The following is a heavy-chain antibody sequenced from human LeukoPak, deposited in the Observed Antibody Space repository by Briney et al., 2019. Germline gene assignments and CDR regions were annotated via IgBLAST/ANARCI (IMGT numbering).Heavy chain of an antibody. J-gene: IGHJ4*02. D-gene: IGHD5-24*01. CDR3: TRVGYIDEGIDY. Sequence: GGSLRLSCVASGFPFSSYWMTWVRRAPGKGREWVANIKQDGSKKSYVDSVKGRFTISRDNAKNSLYLQMNGLRAEDTAIYYCTRVGYIDEGIDYWGQGTLVTVSS. V-gene: IGHV3-7*04. CDR2: IKQDGSKK. CDR1: GFPFSSYW.